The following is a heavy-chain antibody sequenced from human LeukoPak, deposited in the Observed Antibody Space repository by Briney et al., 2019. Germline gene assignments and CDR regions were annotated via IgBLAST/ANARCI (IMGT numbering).Heavy chain of an antibody. CDR3: VRRGDASSGWGDHDF. Sequence: GGSLRLSCAASGFTFNRNAISWVRQAPGKGLEWVSTIGGSGDKTFYADSVKGRFTISRDNSKNMVHLQMNSLTGEDTALCYCVRRGDASSGWGDHDFWGQGALVTVSS. V-gene: IGHV3-23*01. J-gene: IGHJ4*02. CDR2: IGGSGDKT. D-gene: IGHD6-19*01. CDR1: GFTFNRNA.